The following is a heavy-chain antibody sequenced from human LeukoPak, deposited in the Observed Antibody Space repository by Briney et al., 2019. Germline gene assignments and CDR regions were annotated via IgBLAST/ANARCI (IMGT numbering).Heavy chain of an antibody. CDR1: GGSISSSSYY. CDR2: IYYSGST. J-gene: IGHJ5*02. CDR3: ARHLVVVTAIPHWFDP. V-gene: IGHV4-39*01. Sequence: SETLSLTCTVSGGSISSSSYYWGWIRQPPGKGLEWIGSIYYSGSTYYNPSLQSRVTISVDTSKNQFSLKLSSVTAADTAVYYCARHLVVVTAIPHWFDPWGQGTLVTVSS. D-gene: IGHD2-21*02.